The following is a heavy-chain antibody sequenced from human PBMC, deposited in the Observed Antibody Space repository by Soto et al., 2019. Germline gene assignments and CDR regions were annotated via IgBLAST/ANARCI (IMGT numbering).Heavy chain of an antibody. CDR3: ARLITMIVVALN. CDR1: GGSISSSSYY. Sequence: QLQLQESGPGLVKPSGTLSLTCTVSGGSISSSSYYWGWIRQPPGKGLEWIGSIYYSGSTYYDPSLKSRVTISVDTSNSQFSLKLSSVTAADTAVYYCARLITMIVVALNWGQGTLVTVSS. J-gene: IGHJ4*02. CDR2: IYYSGST. V-gene: IGHV4-39*01. D-gene: IGHD3-22*01.